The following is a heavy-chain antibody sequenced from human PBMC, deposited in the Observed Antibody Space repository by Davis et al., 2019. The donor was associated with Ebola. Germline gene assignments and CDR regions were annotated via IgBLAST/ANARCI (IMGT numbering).Heavy chain of an antibody. D-gene: IGHD1-26*01. J-gene: IGHJ3*02. Sequence: ASVKVSCRASGYTFRNSPISWVRQAPGQGLEWMGWISAYNGNTNYAQILQGRVTMTTDTSTGTAYMELRSLRSDDTAVYFCARTSIVGTTTTASDIWGQGTKVTVSS. V-gene: IGHV1-18*01. CDR1: GYTFRNSP. CDR3: ARTSIVGTTTTASDI. CDR2: ISAYNGNT.